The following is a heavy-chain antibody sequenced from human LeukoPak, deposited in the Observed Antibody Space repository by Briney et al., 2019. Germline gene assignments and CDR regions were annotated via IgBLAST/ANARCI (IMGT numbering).Heavy chain of an antibody. D-gene: IGHD1-26*01. Sequence: PGGSLRLSCAASGFTFSSSAMTWVRQAPGKGLEWIGEINGSGSTNYNPSLKSRVTISVDTSKNQFSLKLSSVTAADTAVYYCARGPRGNPFRERCYYYMDVWGKGTTVTVSS. V-gene: IGHV4-34*01. CDR3: ARGPRGNPFRERCYYYMDV. J-gene: IGHJ6*03. CDR2: INGSGST. CDR1: GFTFSSSA.